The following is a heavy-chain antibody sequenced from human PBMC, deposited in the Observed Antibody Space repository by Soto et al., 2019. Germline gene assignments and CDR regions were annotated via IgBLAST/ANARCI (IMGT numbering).Heavy chain of an antibody. V-gene: IGHV1-69*01. J-gene: IGHJ5*02. Sequence: QVQLVQSGAEVKKPGSSMKVSCKASGGTFSSYAISWVRQAPGQGLEWMGGIIPIFGTANYAQKFQGRVTITADESTSTAYMELSSLRSEDTAVYYCARGDEYYYGSGSYYRWFDPWGQGTLVTVSS. CDR2: IIPIFGTA. CDR3: ARGDEYYYGSGSYYRWFDP. CDR1: GGTFSSYA. D-gene: IGHD3-10*01.